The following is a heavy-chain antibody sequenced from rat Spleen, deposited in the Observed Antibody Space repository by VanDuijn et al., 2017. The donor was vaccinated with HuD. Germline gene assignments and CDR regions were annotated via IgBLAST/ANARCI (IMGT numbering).Heavy chain of an antibody. J-gene: IGHJ2*01. CDR1: GFTFSDYN. CDR2: ISYDGSST. D-gene: IGHD1-11*01. V-gene: IGHV5-7*01. CDR3: ARHEDYGGYSRDYFGY. Sequence: EVQLVETGGGLVQPGRSLKLSCAASGFTFSDYNMAWVRQAPKKGLEWVATISYDGSSTYYRDSVKGRFTISRDNAKSTLYLQMDSLRSEDTATYYCARHEDYGGYSRDYFGYWGQGVVVTVSS.